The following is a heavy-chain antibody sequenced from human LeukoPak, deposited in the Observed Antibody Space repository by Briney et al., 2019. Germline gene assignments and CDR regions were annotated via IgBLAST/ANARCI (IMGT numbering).Heavy chain of an antibody. V-gene: IGHV4-39*01. CDR2: MYYSGGT. Sequence: SETLSLTCSVSGGSISSSTFYWGWIRQPPGEGLEWIGTMYYSGGTNYNPSLEGRVTISVDPSKNQFSLTLRSVTAADTAVYYCATSGWEQLLLQWGQGTLVTVSS. D-gene: IGHD2-15*01. CDR1: GGSISSSTFY. J-gene: IGHJ4*02. CDR3: ATSGWEQLLLQ.